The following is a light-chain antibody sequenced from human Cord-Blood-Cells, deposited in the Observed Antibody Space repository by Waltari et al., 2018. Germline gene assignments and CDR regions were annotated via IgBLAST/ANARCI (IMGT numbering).Light chain of an antibody. V-gene: IGLV2-14*01. Sequence: QSALPQPASVSGSPGPSITISCTGTSSDGVGYNYVSWYQQHPGKAPKLMIYDVSNRPSGVSNRFSGSKSGNTASLTISGLQAEDEADYYCSSYTSSSTVFGGGTKLTVL. J-gene: IGLJ3*02. CDR3: SSYTSSSTV. CDR1: SSDGVGYNY. CDR2: DVS.